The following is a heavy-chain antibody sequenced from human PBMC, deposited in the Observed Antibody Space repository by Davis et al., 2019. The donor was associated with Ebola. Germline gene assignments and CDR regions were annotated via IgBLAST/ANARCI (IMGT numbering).Heavy chain of an antibody. J-gene: IGHJ4*02. Sequence: GESLKISCAASGFTVSSNHMSWVRQAPGKGLEWVAMIWHDGTKKYYADSVKGRFTISRDNSNNTLYLQMDSLRVEDTARYYCAKASWGPAARPLLDSWGQGTLVTVSS. CDR2: IWHDGTKK. CDR3: AKASWGPAARPLLDS. D-gene: IGHD2-2*02. V-gene: IGHV3-33*06. CDR1: GFTVSSNH.